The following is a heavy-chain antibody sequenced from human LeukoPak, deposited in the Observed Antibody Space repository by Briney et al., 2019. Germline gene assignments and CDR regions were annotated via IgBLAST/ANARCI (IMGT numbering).Heavy chain of an antibody. CDR2: IYPGDSHT. D-gene: IGHD3-22*01. CDR1: GYSFTNFW. CDR3: ARHYYDSSDYYSYFDN. V-gene: IGHV5-51*01. Sequence: GESLKISCKGSGYSFTNFWIGWVRQMPGKGLEWMGIIYPGDSHTRYSPSFQGQVINSADESISTAYLQWRSLKAADTAMYYCARHYYDSSDYYSYFDNWGQGTLVTVSS. J-gene: IGHJ4*02.